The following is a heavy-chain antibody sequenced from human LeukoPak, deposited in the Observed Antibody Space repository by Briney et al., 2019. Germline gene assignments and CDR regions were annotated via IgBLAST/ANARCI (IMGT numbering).Heavy chain of an antibody. V-gene: IGHV4-59*08. J-gene: IGHJ3*02. CDR3: VREYYYDSSGRVGAFDI. D-gene: IGHD3-22*01. Sequence: SETLSLTCTVSGGSINSYYWSWIREPPGRGLEWIGYIYYSGSTNYNPSLKSRVTISVDTSKNQFSLKLSSVPAADTAVYYCVREYYYDSSGRVGAFDIWGQGTKVTVSS. CDR1: GGSINSYY. CDR2: IYYSGST.